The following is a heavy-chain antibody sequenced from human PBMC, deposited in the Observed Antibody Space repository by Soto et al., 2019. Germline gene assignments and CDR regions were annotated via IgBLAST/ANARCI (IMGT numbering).Heavy chain of an antibody. CDR1: GGSVTSHH. CDR3: ARDRHAAFTHYLDP. V-gene: IGHV4-59*02. CDR2: TSSTGNT. J-gene: IGHJ5*02. D-gene: IGHD1-26*01. Sequence: SETLSLTCLVSGGSVTSHHCSWIRQFPGQGLEWIAYTSSTGNTNYNPSLQRRVTISLDTSKNQLSLKLPSMTAADTAVYYRARDRHAAFTHYLDPWGQGTLVTFSS.